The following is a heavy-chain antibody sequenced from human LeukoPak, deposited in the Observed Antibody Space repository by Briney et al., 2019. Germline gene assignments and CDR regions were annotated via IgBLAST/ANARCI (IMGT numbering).Heavy chain of an antibody. V-gene: IGHV4-61*02. CDR2: IYTSGST. CDR3: ARDEDDAFDI. Sequence: SETLSLTCTVSGGSISSGSYYWSWIRQPAGKGLEWIGRIYTSGSTNYNPSLKSRVTISVDTSKNQFSLKLSSVTAADTAVYYCARDEDDAFDIWGQGTMVTVSS. J-gene: IGHJ3*02. CDR1: GGSISSGSYY.